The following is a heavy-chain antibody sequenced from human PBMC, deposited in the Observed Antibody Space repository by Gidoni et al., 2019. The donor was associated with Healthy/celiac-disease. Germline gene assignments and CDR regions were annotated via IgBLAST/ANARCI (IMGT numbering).Heavy chain of an antibody. CDR1: GFTFSSYG. CDR3: ARDLELGGSSFFDY. J-gene: IGHJ4*02. D-gene: IGHD1-26*01. V-gene: IGHV3-33*01. Sequence: QVQLVESGGGVVQPGRSLRLSCAESGFTFSSYGMHWVRQAPGKGLEWVAVIWYDGGNKYYADSVKGRFTISRDNSKNTLYLQMNSLRAEDTAVYYCARDLELGGSSFFDYWGQGTLVTVSS. CDR2: IWYDGGNK.